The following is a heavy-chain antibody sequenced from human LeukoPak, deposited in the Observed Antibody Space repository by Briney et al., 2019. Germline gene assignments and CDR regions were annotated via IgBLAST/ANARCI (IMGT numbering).Heavy chain of an antibody. J-gene: IGHJ4*02. CDR3: ARGYGDYTHFDD. D-gene: IGHD4-17*01. V-gene: IGHV3-21*01. CDR2: ISSSSSYI. Sequence: GGSLRLSCAASGFPFSSYSMNWVRQAPGKGLEWVSSISSSSSYIYYADSVKGRFTISRDNAKNSLYLQMNSLRAEDTAVYYCARGYGDYTHFDDGGQGTLVTVSS. CDR1: GFPFSSYS.